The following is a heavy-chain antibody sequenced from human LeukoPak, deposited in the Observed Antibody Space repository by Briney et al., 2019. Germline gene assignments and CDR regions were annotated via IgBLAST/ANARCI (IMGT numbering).Heavy chain of an antibody. V-gene: IGHV3-23*01. D-gene: IGHD2-15*01. CDR2: ISGSGNRT. Sequence: GGSLRLSCAASGFTFSSYATSWVRQAPGKGLDWVSGISGSGNRTYYADSVKGRFTISRDNSKNTLFLQMNSLRAEDTAVYYCAKNLYCGGGSCYPSALGMDVWGQGTTVTVSS. J-gene: IGHJ6*02. CDR1: GFTFSSYA. CDR3: AKNLYCGGGSCYPSALGMDV.